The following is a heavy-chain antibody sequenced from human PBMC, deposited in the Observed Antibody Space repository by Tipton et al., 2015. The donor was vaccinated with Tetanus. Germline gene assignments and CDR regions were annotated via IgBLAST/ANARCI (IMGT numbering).Heavy chain of an antibody. CDR1: GGSINNYY. V-gene: IGHV4-59*01. D-gene: IGHD1-26*01. CDR3: ARDIEEVGATKYFDY. CDR2: ISYSGST. Sequence: TLSLTCTVSGGSINNYYWSWIRQPPGKGLEWIGYISYSGSTNSNPSLKSRVTISLDTSKNQFSLRLTSVTAADTAVYYCARDIEEVGATKYFDYWGQGTLVTVSS. J-gene: IGHJ4*02.